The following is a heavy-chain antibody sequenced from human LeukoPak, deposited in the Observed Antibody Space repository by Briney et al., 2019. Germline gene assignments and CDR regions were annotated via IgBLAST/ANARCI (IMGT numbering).Heavy chain of an antibody. CDR3: ARGVDYYGV. D-gene: IGHD3-10*01. CDR1: GGSFSGYS. Sequence: SETLSLTCAVYGGSFSGYSWNWIRQPPVKGLEWIGEINHSGGTNYNPSLKSRVTISVDTSKKQFSLKLSSVTAADTAVYYCARGVDYYGVWGQGTLITVSS. J-gene: IGHJ4*02. V-gene: IGHV4-34*01. CDR2: INHSGGT.